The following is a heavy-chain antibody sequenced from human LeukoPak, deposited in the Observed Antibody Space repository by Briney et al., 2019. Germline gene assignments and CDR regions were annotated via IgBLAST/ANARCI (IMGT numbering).Heavy chain of an antibody. Sequence: GRSLRLSCAASGFTFSSYGMHWVRQAPGKGLEWVAVISYDGSNKYYADSVKGRFTISRDNAKNTVYLQMNSLRAEDTAVYYCARVQGCSGGTYYFHYWGQGTLVTVTS. J-gene: IGHJ4*02. CDR1: GFTFSSYG. CDR2: ISYDGSNK. CDR3: ARVQGCSGGTYYFHY. V-gene: IGHV3-30*03. D-gene: IGHD2-15*01.